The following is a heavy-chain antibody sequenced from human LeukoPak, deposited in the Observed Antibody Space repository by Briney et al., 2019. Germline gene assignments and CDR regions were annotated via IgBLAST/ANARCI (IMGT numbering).Heavy chain of an antibody. Sequence: GGSLRLSCAASGFTFDDYAMHWVRQAPGKGLEWVSGISWNSGSIGYADSVKGRFTISRDNAKNSLYLQMNSLRAEDTALYYCAKGVGDHFDYWGQGTLVTVSS. CDR3: AKGVGDHFDY. CDR2: ISWNSGSI. V-gene: IGHV3-9*01. J-gene: IGHJ4*02. D-gene: IGHD4-17*01. CDR1: GFTFDDYA.